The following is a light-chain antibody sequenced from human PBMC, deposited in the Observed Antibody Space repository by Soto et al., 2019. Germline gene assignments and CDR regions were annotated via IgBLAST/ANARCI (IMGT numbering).Light chain of an antibody. Sequence: QSALTQPASVSGSPGQSITISCTRTSSDVGDYNYVSWYQQHPGKAPKLMIYEVSNRPSGVSNRFSGSKSGNTASLTISGLQAEDEADYFCSSYTSTSTLHYVFGTGTKLTVL. CDR1: SSDVGDYNY. J-gene: IGLJ1*01. CDR2: EVS. CDR3: SSYTSTSTLHYV. V-gene: IGLV2-14*01.